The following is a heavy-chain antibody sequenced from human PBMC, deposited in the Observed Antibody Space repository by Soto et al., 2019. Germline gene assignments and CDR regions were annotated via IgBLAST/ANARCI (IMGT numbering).Heavy chain of an antibody. D-gene: IGHD2-15*01. J-gene: IGHJ4*02. V-gene: IGHV3-30*04. CDR1: GFTFSSYA. CDR3: AIPVVGANYFDL. CDR2: ISYDVDDI. Sequence: QVQLVESGGGVVQPGRSLRLCCVASGFTFSSYAMHWVRQAPGKGLEWVAVISYDVDDIYYADFVKGRFTISRDNSKNTLYLQMNSLRAEDTAVYYCAIPVVGANYFDLWGQGTLVTVSS.